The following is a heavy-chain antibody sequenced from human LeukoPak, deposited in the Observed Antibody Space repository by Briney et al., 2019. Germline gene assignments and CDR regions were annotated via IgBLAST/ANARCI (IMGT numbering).Heavy chain of an antibody. CDR1: AYTFTGYY. J-gene: IGHJ4*02. V-gene: IGHV1-2*02. CDR3: ASPGSSYDILTGPGYCDY. CDR2: INPNSGDT. Sequence: SVKVSCKASAYTFTGYYMHWVRRAPGQGLEWMGWINPNSGDTNYAQKFQGRVTMTRDTSISTAYMELSRLTSDDTAVYYCASPGSSYDILTGPGYCDYWGQGTLVTVSS. D-gene: IGHD3-9*01.